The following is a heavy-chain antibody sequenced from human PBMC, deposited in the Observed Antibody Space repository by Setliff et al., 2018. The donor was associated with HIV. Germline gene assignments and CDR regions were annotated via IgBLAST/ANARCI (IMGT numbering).Heavy chain of an antibody. V-gene: IGHV4-34*01. CDR3: ARRPYYDSSGYYNY. CDR2: INHRGST. CDR1: GGSFSDYY. D-gene: IGHD3-22*01. Sequence: ETLSLTCAVYGGSFSDYYWTWIRQSPGKGLEWIGEINHRGSTNYNPSLKSRVTVSVDTSKNQFSLKLSSVTAADTAVYYCARRPYYDSSGYYNYWGQGTLVTV. J-gene: IGHJ4*02.